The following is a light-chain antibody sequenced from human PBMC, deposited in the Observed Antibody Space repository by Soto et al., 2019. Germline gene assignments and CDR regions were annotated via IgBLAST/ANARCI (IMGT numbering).Light chain of an antibody. J-gene: IGLJ2*01. CDR3: SSYKTSSTVVV. CDR2: GVS. CDR1: SSDIGGYNY. V-gene: IGLV2-14*01. Sequence: QSALTQPASVSGSPGQSITISCPGTSSDIGGYNYVSWYQQYPGKAPKLMIFGVSDRPSGVSNRFSGSKSCTTASLTISGLQAEDDADYYCSSYKTSSTVVVFGGGTKVTVL.